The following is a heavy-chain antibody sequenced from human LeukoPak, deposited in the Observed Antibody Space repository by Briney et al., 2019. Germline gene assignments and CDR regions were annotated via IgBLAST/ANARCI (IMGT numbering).Heavy chain of an antibody. CDR1: GFTVSSNY. Sequence: GGSLTLSCAASGFTVSSNYMRWVRQAPGKGLEWGSVIYSGGSTYYADSVKGRFTISRDNSKNTLYLQMNSLRAEDTAVYYCAGGYYGSGSLGAFDIWGQGTMVTVSS. D-gene: IGHD3-10*01. V-gene: IGHV3-53*01. CDR3: AGGYYGSGSLGAFDI. J-gene: IGHJ3*02. CDR2: IYSGGST.